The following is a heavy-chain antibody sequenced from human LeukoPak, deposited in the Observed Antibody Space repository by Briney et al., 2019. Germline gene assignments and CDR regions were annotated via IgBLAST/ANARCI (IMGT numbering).Heavy chain of an antibody. CDR2: ISSSSSTI. Sequence: GGSLRLSCAASGFTFSSRAMNWVRQAPGKGLEWVSYISSSSSTIYYADSVKGRFTISRDNAKNSLYLQMNSLRAEDTAVYYCARDYGDYGTSYYGMDVWGQGTTVTVSS. J-gene: IGHJ6*02. V-gene: IGHV3-48*01. CDR1: GFTFSSRA. D-gene: IGHD4-17*01. CDR3: ARDYGDYGTSYYGMDV.